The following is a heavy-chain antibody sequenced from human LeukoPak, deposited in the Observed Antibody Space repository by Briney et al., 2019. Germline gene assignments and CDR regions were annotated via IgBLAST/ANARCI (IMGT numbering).Heavy chain of an antibody. D-gene: IGHD3-10*01. V-gene: IGHV4-59*12. Sequence: SETLSLTCTVSGGSISSYYWSWIRQPPGKGLEWIGYIYYNGSTNYSPSLKSRVTISVDTSKNQFSLKLSSVTAADTAMYYCARDSGTTGEVKFDPWGQGTLVTVSS. CDR2: IYYNGST. CDR3: ARDSGTTGEVKFDP. CDR1: GGSISSYY. J-gene: IGHJ5*02.